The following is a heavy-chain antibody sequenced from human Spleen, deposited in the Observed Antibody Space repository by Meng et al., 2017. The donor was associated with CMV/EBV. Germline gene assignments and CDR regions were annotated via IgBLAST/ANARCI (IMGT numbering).Heavy chain of an antibody. D-gene: IGHD2-21*01. CDR2: IRVYNGDT. J-gene: IGHJ5*02. CDR1: TCSSYG. V-gene: IGHV1-18*01. CDR3: SRRGPSYCGVDCLAWFDP. Sequence: TCSSYGLHWVRQAPGQGLEWLGWIRVYNGDTKYSQKFQDRVTLTTDTSTSTAYMELRSLSSDDTAVYYCSRRGPSYCGVDCLAWFDPWGQGTLVTVSS.